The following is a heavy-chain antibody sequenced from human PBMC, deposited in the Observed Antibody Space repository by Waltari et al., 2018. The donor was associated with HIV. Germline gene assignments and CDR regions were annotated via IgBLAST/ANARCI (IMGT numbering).Heavy chain of an antibody. Sequence: EVQLVESGGGLVQPGGSLRPSCAASGFTFSRHYMSWVRQAPGKGLEWVSVIYSGGSTYYADSVKGRFTISRDNSKNTLYRQMNSLRAEDTAVYYCASIAYCGGDCYPRGMDVWGQGTTVTVSS. CDR2: IYSGGST. V-gene: IGHV3-66*01. J-gene: IGHJ6*02. CDR3: ASIAYCGGDCYPRGMDV. D-gene: IGHD2-21*02. CDR1: GFTFSRHY.